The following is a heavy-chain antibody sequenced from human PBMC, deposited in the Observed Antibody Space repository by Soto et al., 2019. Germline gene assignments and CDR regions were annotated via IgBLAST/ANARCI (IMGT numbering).Heavy chain of an antibody. CDR1: GYTFSSYA. J-gene: IGHJ6*03. V-gene: IGHV1-3*01. CDR2: INAGNGDT. D-gene: IGHD4-17*01. Sequence: QVHLVQSGAEVKKPGASVKVSCKASGYTFSSYAIHWVRQAPGQRFEWMGLINAGNGDTQYSHTFQDIFSFTREISASTAYVELRGLRYEDTAVYYCSRGGQADGDYRFYYYYMAVCGKGTTVPVSS. CDR3: SRGGQADGDYRFYYYYMAV.